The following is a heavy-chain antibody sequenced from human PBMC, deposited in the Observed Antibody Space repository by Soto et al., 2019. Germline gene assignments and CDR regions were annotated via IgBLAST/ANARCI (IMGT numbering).Heavy chain of an antibody. CDR2: IDYSGST. CDR1: AGSVSGSSHY. CDR3: ARGGTSSRRAVAGYFHY. V-gene: IGHV4-61*01. J-gene: IGHJ1*01. D-gene: IGHD1-7*01. Sequence: QVQLQESGPGLVKPSETLSLTCSVSAGSVSGSSHYWNWIRQTPGKGLEWIGYIDYSGSTNYNPSLKSRVTRSVDTSKTQFSLKLSSVTAADTAVYYCARGGTSSRRAVAGYFHYWGQGTQVTVSS.